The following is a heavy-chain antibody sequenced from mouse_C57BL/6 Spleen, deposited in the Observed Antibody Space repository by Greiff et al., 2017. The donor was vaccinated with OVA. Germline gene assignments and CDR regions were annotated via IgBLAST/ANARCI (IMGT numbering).Heavy chain of an antibody. CDR2: INPGSGGT. V-gene: IGHV1-54*01. CDR3: ASGGDYGSSFDY. CDR1: GYAFTNYL. Sequence: QVQLQQSGAELVRPGTSVKVSCKASGYAFTNYLIEWVKQRPGQGLEWIGVINPGSGGTNYNEKFKGKATLTADKSSSTAYMQLSSLTSEDSAVYFCASGGDYGSSFDYWGQGTTLTVSS. D-gene: IGHD1-1*01. J-gene: IGHJ2*01.